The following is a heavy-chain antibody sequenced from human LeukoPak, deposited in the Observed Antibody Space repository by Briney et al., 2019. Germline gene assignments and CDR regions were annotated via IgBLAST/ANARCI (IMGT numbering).Heavy chain of an antibody. V-gene: IGHV4-39*07. Sequence: WIGSIYYSGSNYYKPSLKSRVTISVDTSKNQFSLKLSSVTAADTAVYYCARGEHMIFDYWGQGTLVTVSS. D-gene: IGHD1/OR15-1a*01. CDR2: IYYSGSN. CDR3: ARGEHMIFDY. J-gene: IGHJ4*02.